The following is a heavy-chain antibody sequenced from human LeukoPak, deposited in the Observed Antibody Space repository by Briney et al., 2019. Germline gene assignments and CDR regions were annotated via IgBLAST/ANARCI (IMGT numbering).Heavy chain of an antibody. CDR2: IYHSGST. CDR1: GGSISSSNW. CDR3: ARVQSNEWLRLVAHYYYYMDV. J-gene: IGHJ6*03. V-gene: IGHV4-4*02. Sequence: SGTLSLTCAVSGGSISSSNWWSWVRQPPGKGLEWIGEIYHSGSTNYNPSLKSRVTISVDKSKNQFSLKLSSVTAADTAVYYCARVQSNEWLRLVAHYYYYMDVWGKGTTVTISS. D-gene: IGHD3-3*01.